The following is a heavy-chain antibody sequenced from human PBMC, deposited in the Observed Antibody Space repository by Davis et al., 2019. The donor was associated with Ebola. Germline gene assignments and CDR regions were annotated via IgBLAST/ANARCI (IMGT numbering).Heavy chain of an antibody. J-gene: IGHJ6*02. V-gene: IGHV3-9*01. D-gene: IGHD6-19*01. Sequence: GGSLRLSCAASGFTFDDYAMHWVRQAPGKGLEWVSGISWNSGSIGYADSVKGRFTISRENAKNSLYLQMNSLRAEDTAVYYCARGHSSGWYYYYYGMDVWGQGTTVTVSS. CDR3: ARGHSSGWYYYYYGMDV. CDR1: GFTFDDYA. CDR2: ISWNSGSI.